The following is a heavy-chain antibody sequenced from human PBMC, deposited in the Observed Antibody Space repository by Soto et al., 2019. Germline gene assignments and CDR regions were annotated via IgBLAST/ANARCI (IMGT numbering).Heavy chain of an antibody. CDR3: ARVVKAGDYGDYGRYYFDY. CDR1: GYTFTTYG. CDR2: ISAYSGNT. Sequence: QVQLVQSGAEVKKPGASVKVSCKASGYTFTTYGITWGRQAPGQGLEWMGWISAYSGNTNYAQKLQGRLTVTTDTSTNTAYMDLRSLRSDDTAVYYCARVVKAGDYGDYGRYYFDYWGHGTLVTVSS. D-gene: IGHD4-17*01. V-gene: IGHV1-18*04. J-gene: IGHJ4*01.